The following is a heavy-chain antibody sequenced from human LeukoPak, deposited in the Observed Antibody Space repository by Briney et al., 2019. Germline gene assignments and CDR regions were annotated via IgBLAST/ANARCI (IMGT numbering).Heavy chain of an antibody. V-gene: IGHV1-2*02. Sequence: ASVKVSCKASGYTFTGYYMHWVRQAPGQGLEWMGWINPNSSGTNYAQKFQGRVTMTRDTSISTAYMELSRLRSDDTAVYYCARGSAVAGTGNAFDIWGQGTMVTVSS. CDR1: GYTFTGYY. J-gene: IGHJ3*02. CDR2: INPNSSGT. CDR3: ARGSAVAGTGNAFDI. D-gene: IGHD6-19*01.